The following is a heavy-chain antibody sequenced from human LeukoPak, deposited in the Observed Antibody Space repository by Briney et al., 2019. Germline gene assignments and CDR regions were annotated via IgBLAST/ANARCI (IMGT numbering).Heavy chain of an antibody. D-gene: IGHD6-19*01. CDR3: AKDCLGWSPCIDY. J-gene: IGHJ4*02. CDR2: ISGSGGST. CDR1: GFTFSDYY. Sequence: VQLVESGGGLVKPGGSLRLSCAASGFTFSDYYMSWVRQAPGKGLERVSAISGSGGSTYYADSVKGRFTISRDNSKNTLYLQMNSLRAEDTAVYYCAKDCLGWSPCIDYWGQGTLVTVSS. V-gene: IGHV3-23*04.